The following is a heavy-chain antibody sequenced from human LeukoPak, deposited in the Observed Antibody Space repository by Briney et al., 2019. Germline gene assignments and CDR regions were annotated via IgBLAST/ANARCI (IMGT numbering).Heavy chain of an antibody. CDR2: VKSKTDGGTT. Sequence: GGSLRLSCAASGFTFSNAWMSWVRQAPGKGLEWVGRVKSKTDGGTTDYAAPVKGRFTISRDDSKNTLYLQMNSLKTEDTAVYYCTTRSRDSYDSSGYYLGGVDYWGQGTLVTVSS. D-gene: IGHD3-22*01. CDR1: GFTFSNAW. CDR3: TTRSRDSYDSSGYYLGGVDY. V-gene: IGHV3-15*01. J-gene: IGHJ4*02.